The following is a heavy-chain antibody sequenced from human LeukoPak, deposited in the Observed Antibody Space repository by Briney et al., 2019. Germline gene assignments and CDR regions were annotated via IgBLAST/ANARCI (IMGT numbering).Heavy chain of an antibody. J-gene: IGHJ4*02. CDR3: ATKQWLAPPPDS. D-gene: IGHD6-19*01. Sequence: PGGFLRLSCAASGSTFSKYWMLWVRQAPGKGLESVSRINTDGTVTTYADSVKGRFTVSRDNADNTMFLQMNSVRDEDTAVYYCATKQWLAPPPDSWGQGTPVTVSS. CDR1: GSTFSKYW. CDR2: INTDGTVT. V-gene: IGHV3-74*01.